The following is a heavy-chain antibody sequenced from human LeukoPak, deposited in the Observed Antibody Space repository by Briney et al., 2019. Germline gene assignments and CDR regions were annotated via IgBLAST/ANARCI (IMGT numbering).Heavy chain of an antibody. D-gene: IGHD2-2*01. CDR3: ATDRDCSSTSCYEGNWFDP. J-gene: IGHJ5*02. CDR2: FDPEDGET. CDR1: GYTLTELS. V-gene: IGHV1-24*01. Sequence: ASVKVSCKVSGYTLTELSMHWVRQAPGKGLEWMGGFDPEDGETTYAQKFQGRVTMTEDTSTDTAYMELSSLRSEDTAVYYCATDRDCSSTSCYEGNWFDPWGQGTLVTVSS.